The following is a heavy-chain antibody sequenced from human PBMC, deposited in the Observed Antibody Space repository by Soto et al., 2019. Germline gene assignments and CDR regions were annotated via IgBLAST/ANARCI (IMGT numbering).Heavy chain of an antibody. CDR2: IRSKANSYAT. Sequence: PGGSLRLACAASGFTFSGSAMHWVRQASGKGLEWVGRIRSKANSYATAYAASVKGRFTISRDDSKNTAYLQMNSLKTEDTAVYYCTSTLFQYSSGLVPREDYWGQGTLVTVSS. CDR1: GFTFSGSA. CDR3: TSTLFQYSSGLVPREDY. D-gene: IGHD6-19*01. J-gene: IGHJ4*02. V-gene: IGHV3-73*01.